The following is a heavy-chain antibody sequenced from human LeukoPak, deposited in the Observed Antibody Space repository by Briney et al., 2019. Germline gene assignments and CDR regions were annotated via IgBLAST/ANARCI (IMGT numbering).Heavy chain of an antibody. CDR1: GFTFSSYW. D-gene: IGHD5-18*01. J-gene: IGHJ6*02. Sequence: GGSLRLSCAASGFTFSSYWMSWVRQAPGKGLEWVANIKQDGSEKYYVDSVKGRFTISRDNAKNSLHLQMNSLRAEDTAVYYCARDAVEDTAMAKLRYYYYGMDVWGQGTTVTVSS. CDR2: IKQDGSEK. V-gene: IGHV3-7*01. CDR3: ARDAVEDTAMAKLRYYYYGMDV.